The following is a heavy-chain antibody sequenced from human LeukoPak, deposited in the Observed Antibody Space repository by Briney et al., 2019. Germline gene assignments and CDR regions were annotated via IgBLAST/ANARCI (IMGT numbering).Heavy chain of an antibody. V-gene: IGHV3-23*01. J-gene: IGHJ4*02. Sequence: GGSLRLSCAASGFTFSSYAMSWVRQAPGKGLKWVSAISGSGGSTYYADSVKGRFTISRDNSKNALYLQMNSLRAEDTAVYYCAKGPRYCSSTSCYFGYWGQGTLVTVSS. D-gene: IGHD2-2*01. CDR2: ISGSGGST. CDR3: AKGPRYCSSTSCYFGY. CDR1: GFTFSSYA.